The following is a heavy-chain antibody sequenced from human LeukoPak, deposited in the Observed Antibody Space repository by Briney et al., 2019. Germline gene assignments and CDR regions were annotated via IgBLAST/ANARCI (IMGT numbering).Heavy chain of an antibody. Sequence: PSETLSLTCTVSGYSISSGYYWGWIRQPPGKGLEWIGSIYHSGSTYYNPSLKSRVTISVDTSKNQFSLKLSSVTAADTAVYYCARCNGYNPSDYWGRGTLVTVSS. J-gene: IGHJ4*02. CDR2: IYHSGST. CDR1: GYSISSGYY. CDR3: ARCNGYNPSDY. V-gene: IGHV4-38-2*02. D-gene: IGHD5-24*01.